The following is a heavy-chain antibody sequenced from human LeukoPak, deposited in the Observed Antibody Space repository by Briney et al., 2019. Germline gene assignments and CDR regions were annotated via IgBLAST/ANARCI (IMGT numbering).Heavy chain of an antibody. V-gene: IGHV1-69*06. D-gene: IGHD5-18*01. CDR2: IIPIFGTA. CDR3: AITLGYSYGHHYFDY. Sequence: GASVKVSCKASGGTFSSYAISWVRQAPGQGLGWMGGIIPIFGTANYAQKFQGRVTITADKSTSTAYMELSSLRSEDTAVYYCAITLGYSYGHHYFDYWGQGTLVTVSS. CDR1: GGTFSSYA. J-gene: IGHJ4*02.